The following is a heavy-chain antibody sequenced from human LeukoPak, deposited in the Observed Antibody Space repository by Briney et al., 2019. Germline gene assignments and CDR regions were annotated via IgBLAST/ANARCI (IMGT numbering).Heavy chain of an antibody. Sequence: TGGSLRLSCAASGFTFSSYSMNWVRQAPGKGLEWVSSISSSSSYIYYADSVKGRFTISRDNAKNSLYLQMNSLRAEDTAVYYCARDLIHYYGSGAKTWGQGTLVTVSS. V-gene: IGHV3-21*01. CDR1: GFTFSSYS. CDR2: ISSSSSYI. D-gene: IGHD3-10*01. CDR3: ARDLIHYYGSGAKT. J-gene: IGHJ5*02.